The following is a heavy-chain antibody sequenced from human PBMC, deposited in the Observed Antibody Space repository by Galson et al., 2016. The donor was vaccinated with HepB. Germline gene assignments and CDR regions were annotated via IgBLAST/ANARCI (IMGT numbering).Heavy chain of an antibody. V-gene: IGHV1-69*13. CDR3: AGASGYHYVSWFDP. D-gene: IGHD3-16*01. CDR2: IIAIFGTA. Sequence: SVKVSCKASGGIFNSYGITWVRQAPGQGLEWMGGIIAIFGTANYAQKFQGRVTITADESTSTVYMELSSRRSEDTAVYYCAGASGYHYVSWFDPWGQGTLVTVSS. CDR1: GGIFNSYG. J-gene: IGHJ5*02.